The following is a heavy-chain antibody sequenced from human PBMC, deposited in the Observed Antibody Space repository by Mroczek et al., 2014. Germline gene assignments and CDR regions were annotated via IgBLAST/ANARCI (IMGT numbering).Heavy chain of an antibody. Sequence: ESGGGLVKPGGSLRLSCAASGFTFSSYSMNWVRQAPGKGLEWVSSISSSSSYIYYADSVKGRFTISRDNAKNSLYLQMNSLRAEDTAVYYCARSRGGITGTTGFDPWGQGTLVTVSS. D-gene: IGHD1-7*01. V-gene: IGHV3-21*01. CDR2: ISSSSSYI. CDR1: GFTFSSYS. J-gene: IGHJ5*02. CDR3: ARSRGGITGTTGFDP.